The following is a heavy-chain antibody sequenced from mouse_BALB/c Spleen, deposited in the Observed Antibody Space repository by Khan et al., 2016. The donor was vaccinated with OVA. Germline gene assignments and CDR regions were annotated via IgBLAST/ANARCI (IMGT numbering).Heavy chain of an antibody. CDR1: GYTFTTYW. V-gene: IGHV1-7*01. CDR3: ARDRIDY. CDR2: INPTSGYT. Sequence: QVRLQQSGAELAKPGASVKMSCKASGYTFTTYWMHWVKQRPGQGLEWIEYINPTSGYTDYNQKFKDKATLTADKSSSTAYMQLSSLTSDDSAVYYCARDRIDYWGKGTTLTVSS. J-gene: IGHJ2*01.